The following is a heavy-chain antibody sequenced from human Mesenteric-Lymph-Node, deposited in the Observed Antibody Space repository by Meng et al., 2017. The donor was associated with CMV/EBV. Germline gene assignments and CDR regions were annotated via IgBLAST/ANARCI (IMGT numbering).Heavy chain of an antibody. D-gene: IGHD2-2*01. CDR1: GDSITTYY. J-gene: IGHJ4*02. CDR3: ARDGCSSTSCPIDY. CDR2: MFYTGST. Sequence: SETLSLTCSVSGDSITTYYWSWIRQPPGKGLEWIGFMFYTGSTKYNPSLKSRVTISVDTSKNQFSLKLSSVTAADTAVYYCARDGCSSTSCPIDYWGQGTLVTVSS. V-gene: IGHV4-59*12.